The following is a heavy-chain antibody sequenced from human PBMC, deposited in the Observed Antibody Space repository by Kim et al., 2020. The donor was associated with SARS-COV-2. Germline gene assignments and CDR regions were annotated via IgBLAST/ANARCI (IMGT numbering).Heavy chain of an antibody. V-gene: IGHV3-30*18. CDR1: GFTFSSYG. Sequence: GGSLRLSCAASGFTFSSYGMHWVRQAPGKGLEWVAVISYDGSNKYYADSVKGRFTISRDNSKNTLYLQMNSLRAEDTAVYYCAKDRGVAGLYFDYWGQGTLVTVSS. CDR3: AKDRGVAGLYFDY. D-gene: IGHD6-19*01. J-gene: IGHJ4*02. CDR2: ISYDGSNK.